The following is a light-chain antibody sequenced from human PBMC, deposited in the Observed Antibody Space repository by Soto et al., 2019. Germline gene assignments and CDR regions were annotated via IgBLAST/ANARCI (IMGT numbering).Light chain of an antibody. CDR3: QQYGDWPPET. V-gene: IGKV3-15*01. Sequence: EVVLTQSPATLSVSPGDRATLSCRASQSVSRNLAWYQQKPGQAPRLLIYGASTRATGVPARLRGSGSATEFTLSSSSLQSEDVAVYYCQQYGDWPPETFGQGTPLEI. CDR1: QSVSRN. J-gene: IGKJ2*01. CDR2: GAS.